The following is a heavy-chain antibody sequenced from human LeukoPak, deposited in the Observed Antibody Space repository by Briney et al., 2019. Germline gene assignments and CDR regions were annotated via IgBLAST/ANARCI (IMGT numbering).Heavy chain of an antibody. CDR2: INPNSGGT. V-gene: IGHV1-2*02. CDR3: ARYTVTTIN. J-gene: IGHJ4*02. Sequence: GRSLRLSCAASGYTFTGYYMHWVRQAPGQGLEWMGWINPNSGGTNYAQKFQGRVTMTRDTSISTAYMELSRLRSDDTAVYYCARYTVTTINWGQGTLVTVSS. CDR1: GYTFTGYY. D-gene: IGHD4-17*01.